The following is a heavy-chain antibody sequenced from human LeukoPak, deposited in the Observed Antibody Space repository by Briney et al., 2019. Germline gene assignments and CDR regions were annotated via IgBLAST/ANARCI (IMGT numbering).Heavy chain of an antibody. D-gene: IGHD3-22*01. CDR1: GGSVNSGTYY. CDR3: ARKPIVNSAWYYFDY. V-gene: IGHV4-39*07. J-gene: IGHJ4*02. Sequence: SETLSLTCTVSGGSVNSGTYYWSWIRQPPGKGLEWIGNIYYSGSAYYNPSLKSRVTMSVDTSKNQFSLKLSSVTAADTAVYYRARKPIVNSAWYYFDYWGQGTLVTVSS. CDR2: IYYSGSA.